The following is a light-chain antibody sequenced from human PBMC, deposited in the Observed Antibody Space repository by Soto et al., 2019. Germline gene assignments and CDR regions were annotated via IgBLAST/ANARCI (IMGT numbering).Light chain of an antibody. V-gene: IGKV3-20*01. CDR1: QSVSSSY. J-gene: IGKJ4*01. CDR2: GAS. Sequence: EIVLTQSPGILSLSPWERATLSCRASQSVSSSYLAWYQQKPGQAPRLLIYGASSRATGIPDRFSGSGSGTEFTLTISSLQSEDFAVYYCEQYNNWPHAFGGGTKVDIK. CDR3: EQYNNWPHA.